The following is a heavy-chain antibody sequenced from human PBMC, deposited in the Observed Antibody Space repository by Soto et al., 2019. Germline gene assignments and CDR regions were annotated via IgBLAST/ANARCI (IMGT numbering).Heavy chain of an antibody. CDR2: ISYDGNNK. D-gene: IGHD4-17*01. J-gene: IGHJ1*01. Sequence: QVQLVESGGGVVQPGRSLRLFCAASGFTFSSYAMHWVRQAPGKGLEWVAVISYDGNNKYYADSVKGRFTISRDNSKNTLYLQMNSLRAEDTAVYYCAKDLAPYGHEYFQHWGQGTLVTVSS. V-gene: IGHV3-30*18. CDR1: GFTFSSYA. CDR3: AKDLAPYGHEYFQH.